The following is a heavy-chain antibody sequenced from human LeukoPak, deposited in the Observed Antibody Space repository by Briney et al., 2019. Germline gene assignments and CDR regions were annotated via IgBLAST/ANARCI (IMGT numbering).Heavy chain of an antibody. V-gene: IGHV3-23*01. CDR3: ARFRLFGDYAGLLDY. J-gene: IGHJ4*02. D-gene: IGHD4-17*01. CDR1: GFTFSHYA. Sequence: GGSLRPSCAASGFTFSHYAMSWVRQAPGQGLEWVSGMSGSGESTYYVDSVRDRFTISRDSSKNTVFLQMNSLRAEDTALYYCARFRLFGDYAGLLDYWGQGTLVTVSS. CDR2: MSGSGEST.